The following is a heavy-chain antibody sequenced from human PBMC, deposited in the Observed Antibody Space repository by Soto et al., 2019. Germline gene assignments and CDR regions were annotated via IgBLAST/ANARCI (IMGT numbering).Heavy chain of an antibody. J-gene: IGHJ6*04. Sequence: GGSLRVSFAASGFTFSSYGMPWVRQAPGKGLEWVAVISYDGSNKYYADSVKGRFTISRDNSKNTLYLQMNSLRAEDTAVYYCAKDVKSWHYCRYYDMSFCGYASTVTVSS. CDR1: GFTFSSYG. CDR3: AKDVKSWHYCRYYDMSF. V-gene: IGHV3-30*18. CDR2: ISYDGSNK.